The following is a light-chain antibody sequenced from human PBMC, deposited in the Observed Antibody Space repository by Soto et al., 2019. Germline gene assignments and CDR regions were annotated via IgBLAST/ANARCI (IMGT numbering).Light chain of an antibody. Sequence: DVQMTQSPSSLSASVGDRVTITFRSSQSINNWLAWYQQKPGKAPKFLIYDASTLETGVPSRFSGSASGTEFTLTISGLQPEDVASYYCQQYDTYPLTFGGGTKVDIK. J-gene: IGKJ4*01. V-gene: IGKV1-5*01. CDR3: QQYDTYPLT. CDR1: QSINNW. CDR2: DAS.